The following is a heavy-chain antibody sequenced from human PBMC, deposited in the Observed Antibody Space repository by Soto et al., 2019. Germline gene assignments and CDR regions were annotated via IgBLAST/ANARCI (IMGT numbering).Heavy chain of an antibody. J-gene: IGHJ4*02. V-gene: IGHV4-34*02. CDR1: GGSLSDYS. CDR3: ARGGGISGYFFDY. D-gene: IGHD5-12*01. Sequence: QVQLRQWGAGLLKPSETLSLRCAVYGGSLSDYSWSWIRQSPEKGLEWIGEINHGRSTKYNPSLKSRVTISVDTSKNQVSLILTSATAADTAVYRCARGGGISGYFFDYWGRGTLVTVSS. CDR2: INHGRST.